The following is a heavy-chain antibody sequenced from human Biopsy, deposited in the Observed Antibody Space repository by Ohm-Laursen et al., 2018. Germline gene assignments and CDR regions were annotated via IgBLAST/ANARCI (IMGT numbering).Heavy chain of an antibody. CDR2: IFYRGST. CDR1: GGSISNNNYY. V-gene: IGHV4-39*01. CDR3: ARDYDTSGYYYVS. D-gene: IGHD3-22*01. J-gene: IGHJ5*02. Sequence: TLSLTCTVSGGSISNNNYYWGWIRQPPGKGLEWIGSIFYRGSTHYKPSLKSRVNISADTSKNQFSLKLNSVTAADTAVYYCARDYDTSGYYYVSWGQGTLVTVSS.